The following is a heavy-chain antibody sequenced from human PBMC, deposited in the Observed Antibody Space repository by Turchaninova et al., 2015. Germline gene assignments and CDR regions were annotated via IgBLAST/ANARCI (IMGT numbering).Heavy chain of an antibody. CDR1: GYTFTNYY. D-gene: IGHD3-3*01. Sequence: QVQLVQSGAEVKKPGASVKVSCKASGYTFTNYYIHWVRQAPGQGLEWMEIINPSDGSTSYEKKFQDRAAMTRDTSTSTVYMELNSLGSEDTAGYYCAGASWGVFGVPGDYWGQGTLVTVSS. J-gene: IGHJ4*02. CDR2: INPSDGST. V-gene: IGHV1-46*01. CDR3: AGASWGVFGVPGDY.